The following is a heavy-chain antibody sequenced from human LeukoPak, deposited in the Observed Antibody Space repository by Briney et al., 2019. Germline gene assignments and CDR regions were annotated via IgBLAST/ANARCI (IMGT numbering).Heavy chain of an antibody. CDR1: GGSLSSYY. D-gene: IGHD2-2*02. CDR2: IYYSGST. V-gene: IGHV4-59*01. J-gene: IGHJ3*02. Sequence: SETLSLTCAVYGGSLSSYYWSWIRQPPGKGLEWIGYIYYSGSTNYNPSLKSRVTISVDTSKNQFSLKLSSVTAADTAVYYCARVDCSSTSCYRGFGAFDIWGQGTMVTVSS. CDR3: ARVDCSSTSCYRGFGAFDI.